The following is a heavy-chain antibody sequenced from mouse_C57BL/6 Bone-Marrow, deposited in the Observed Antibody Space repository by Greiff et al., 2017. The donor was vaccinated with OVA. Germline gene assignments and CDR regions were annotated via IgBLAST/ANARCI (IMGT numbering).Heavy chain of an antibody. J-gene: IGHJ1*03. D-gene: IGHD1-1*01. V-gene: IGHV2-2*01. CDR3: ARSPQHYYGSSYWYFDV. Sequence: QVQLQESGPGLVQPSQSLSITCTVSGFSLTSYGVHWVRQSPGKGLEWLGVIWSGGSTDYNAAFISRLSISKDNSKSQVFFKMNSLQADDTAIYYCARSPQHYYGSSYWYFDVWGTGTTVTVSS. CDR2: IWSGGST. CDR1: GFSLTSYG.